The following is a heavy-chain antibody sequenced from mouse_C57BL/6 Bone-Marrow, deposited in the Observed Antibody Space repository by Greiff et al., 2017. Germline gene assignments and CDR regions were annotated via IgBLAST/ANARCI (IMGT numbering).Heavy chain of an antibody. D-gene: IGHD2-3*01. CDR3: TRLRWLLAYYFDD. Sequence: QVQLQQSGAELVRPGASVTLSCKASGYTFTDYEMHWVKQTPVHGLEWIGAIDPETGGTAYNQKFKGKAILTADKSSSTAYMELRSLTSEDSAVYCCTRLRWLLAYYFDDWGQGTTLTVSS. CDR1: GYTFTDYE. V-gene: IGHV1-15*01. CDR2: IDPETGGT. J-gene: IGHJ2*01.